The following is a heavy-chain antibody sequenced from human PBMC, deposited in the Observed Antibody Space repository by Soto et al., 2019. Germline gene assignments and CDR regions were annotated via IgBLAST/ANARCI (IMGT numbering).Heavy chain of an antibody. CDR2: ISYDGSNK. D-gene: IGHD6-13*01. J-gene: IGHJ4*02. CDR3: ALSWYDGSY. CDR1: GFTFSSYA. Sequence: QVQLVESGGGVVQPGRSLRLSCAASGFTFSSYAMHWVRQAPGKGLEWVAVISYDGSNKYYADSVKGRFTISRDNSKNTLYLQMNSLRAEDTAVYYCALSWYDGSYWGQGTLVTVSS. V-gene: IGHV3-30-3*01.